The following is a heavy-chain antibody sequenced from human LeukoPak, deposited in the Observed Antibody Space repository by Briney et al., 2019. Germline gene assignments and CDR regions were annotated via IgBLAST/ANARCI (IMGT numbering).Heavy chain of an antibody. Sequence: GASVKVSCKASGYTFTSYDINWVRQATGQGLEWMGWMNPNSGNTGYAQKFQGRVTMTRNTSISTAYMELSSLRSEDTAVYYCARNYERFSVYYMDAWGKGTTVTVSS. CDR2: MNPNSGNT. CDR1: GYTFTSYD. CDR3: ARNYERFSVYYMDA. D-gene: IGHD5/OR15-5a*01. J-gene: IGHJ6*03. V-gene: IGHV1-8*01.